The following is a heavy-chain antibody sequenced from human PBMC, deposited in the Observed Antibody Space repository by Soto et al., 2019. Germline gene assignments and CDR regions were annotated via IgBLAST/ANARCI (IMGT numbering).Heavy chain of an antibody. Sequence: QVQLQESGPGLVKPSETLSLNCTVTGGTISGYYWTWIRQSAGGGLEWIGRIYSSGSTNYNPSLKSRVTISLDTSMNHFSLRLSSVTAADTAVYYCARVQRFSDWFDPWGQGTLVTVSS. J-gene: IGHJ5*02. CDR2: IYSSGST. CDR3: ARVQRFSDWFDP. D-gene: IGHD3-3*01. V-gene: IGHV4-4*07. CDR1: GGTISGYY.